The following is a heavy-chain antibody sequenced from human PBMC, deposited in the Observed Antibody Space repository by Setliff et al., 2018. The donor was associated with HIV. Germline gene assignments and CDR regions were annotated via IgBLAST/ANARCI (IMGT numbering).Heavy chain of an antibody. D-gene: IGHD1-26*01. J-gene: IGHJ3*01. V-gene: IGHV1-2*06. Sequence: ASVKVSCKTSGYTFTAYYIYWVRQAPGHGLELMGRIHPNTGSTNYLQEFQGRVTITRDTSMSTVYMALTGPTSDDTAVYYCAKQGYSDSLYAFDVWGQGTMVTVSS. CDR2: IHPNTGST. CDR3: AKQGYSDSLYAFDV. CDR1: GYTFTAYY.